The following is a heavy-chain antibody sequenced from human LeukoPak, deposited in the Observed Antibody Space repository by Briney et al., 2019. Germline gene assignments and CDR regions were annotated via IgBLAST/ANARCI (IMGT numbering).Heavy chain of an antibody. D-gene: IGHD6-19*01. CDR2: ISYDGSNK. CDR3: AKSSGWLEYFQR. Sequence: PGGSLRLSCAASGFTFSSYGMHWVRQAPGKGLEWVAVISYDGSNKYYADSVKGRFTISRDNSKNTLYLQMNSLRAEDTAVYYCAKSSGWLEYFQRWGQGTLVTVSS. CDR1: GFTFSSYG. V-gene: IGHV3-30*18. J-gene: IGHJ1*01.